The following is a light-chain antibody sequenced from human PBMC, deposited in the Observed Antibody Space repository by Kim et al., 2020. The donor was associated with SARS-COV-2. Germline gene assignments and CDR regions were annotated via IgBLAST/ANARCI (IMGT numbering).Light chain of an antibody. J-gene: IGKJ1*01. V-gene: IGKV1-27*01. CDR2: SAS. CDR3: QNYNSARRT. Sequence: ASVGDRVTITCRASKGIGDYLAWYQHKPGKVPKLLIYSASTLQSGVPSRFSGSGSATDFTLTISSLQAEDVATYYCQNYNSARRTFGQGTKVDIK. CDR1: KGIGDY.